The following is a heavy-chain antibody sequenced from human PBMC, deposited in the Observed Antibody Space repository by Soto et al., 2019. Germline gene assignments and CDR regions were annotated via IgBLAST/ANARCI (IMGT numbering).Heavy chain of an antibody. CDR3: AKDRGRAAAAEGRFDD. J-gene: IGHJ4*02. CDR2: ISYDGSNK. Sequence: GGSLRLSCAASGFTFSSYGMHWVRQAPGKGLEWVAVISYDGSNKYYADSVKGRFTISRDNSKNTLYLQMNSLRAEDTAVYYCAKDRGRAAAAEGRFDDWGQGTLVTVSS. V-gene: IGHV3-30*18. D-gene: IGHD6-13*01. CDR1: GFTFSSYG.